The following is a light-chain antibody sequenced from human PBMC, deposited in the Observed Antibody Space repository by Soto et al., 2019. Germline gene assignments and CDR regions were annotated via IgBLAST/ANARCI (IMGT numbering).Light chain of an antibody. CDR3: VTCDSRLSAVV. Sequence: QSVLTQPPSVSAAPGQKVTISCSGSSSNIGNNYVSWYQQLPGTAPKLLLYDNNKRPSGIPDRFSGSKSGTSATLGLTGLQTGHEADYYGVTCDSRLSAVVFGGGTKLTVL. J-gene: IGLJ2*01. CDR2: DNN. V-gene: IGLV1-51*01. CDR1: SSNIGNNY.